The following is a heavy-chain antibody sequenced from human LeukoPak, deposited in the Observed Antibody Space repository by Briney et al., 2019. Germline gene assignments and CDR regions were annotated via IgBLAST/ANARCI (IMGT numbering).Heavy chain of an antibody. D-gene: IGHD6-19*01. CDR2: ISGSGGST. Sequence: GGSLRLSCAASGFTFNNYAMSWVRQAPGKGLEGGSGISGSGGSTYYADSGKGRFTISRDNSKNTLYLQMNSLRAEDTAVYYCAKTHSSGWLFGYWGLGTLVTVSS. J-gene: IGHJ4*02. V-gene: IGHV3-23*01. CDR1: GFTFNNYA. CDR3: AKTHSSGWLFGY.